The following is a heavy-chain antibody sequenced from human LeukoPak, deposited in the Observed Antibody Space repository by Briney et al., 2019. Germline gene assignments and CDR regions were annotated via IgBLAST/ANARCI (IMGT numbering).Heavy chain of an antibody. CDR3: AREDIAARPGLGIYYYGMDV. Sequence: SETLSLTCTVSGGSISSGGYYWSWIRQHPGKGLEWIGYIYYSGSTYYNPSLKSRVTISVDTSKNQFSLKPSSVTAADTAVYYCAREDIAARPGLGIYYYGMDVWGQGTTVTVSS. D-gene: IGHD6-6*01. V-gene: IGHV4-31*03. CDR1: GGSISSGGYY. J-gene: IGHJ6*02. CDR2: IYYSGST.